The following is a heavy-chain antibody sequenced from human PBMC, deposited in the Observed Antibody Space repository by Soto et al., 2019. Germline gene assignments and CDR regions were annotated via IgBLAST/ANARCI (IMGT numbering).Heavy chain of an antibody. CDR3: ACIFSGGYGYGFYYYGMDV. CDR2: IYYSGST. D-gene: IGHD5-18*01. Sequence: SETLSLTCAVYGGSFSGYYWSWIRQPPGKGLEWIGSIYYSGSTYYNPSLKSRVTISVDTSKNQFSLKLSSVTAADTAVYYCACIFSGGYGYGFYYYGMDVWGQGTTVTVSS. CDR1: GGSFSGYY. V-gene: IGHV4-34*01. J-gene: IGHJ6*02.